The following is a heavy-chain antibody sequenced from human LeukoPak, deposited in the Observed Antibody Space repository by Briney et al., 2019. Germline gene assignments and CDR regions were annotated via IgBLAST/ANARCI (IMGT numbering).Heavy chain of an antibody. CDR2: IYSGGGT. D-gene: IGHD3-22*01. CDR3: ARGMGDSSGYHLYHFDY. Sequence: GGSLRLSCAASGFTFSSYWLSWVRQAPGKGLEWVSVIYSGGGTYYADSVKGRFTISRDNSKNTLYLQMNSLRAEDMAVYYCARGMGDSSGYHLYHFDYWGQGTLVTVSS. J-gene: IGHJ4*02. V-gene: IGHV3-53*01. CDR1: GFTFSSYW.